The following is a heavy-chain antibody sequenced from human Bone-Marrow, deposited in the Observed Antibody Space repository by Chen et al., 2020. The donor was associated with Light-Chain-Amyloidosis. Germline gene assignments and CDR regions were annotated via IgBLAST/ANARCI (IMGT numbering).Heavy chain of an antibody. CDR1: GYTFPNYW. V-gene: IGHV5-51*01. D-gene: IGHD5-12*01. CDR3: ARRREGYNFDY. J-gene: IGHJ4*02. CDR2: IYPDDADA. Sequence: EVQLEQSGPEVKKPGESLKISCKGSGYTFPNYWIGWVRQMPGKGLEWMGVIYPDDADARYSPSFEGQATISADTSITTAYLQWRCLKASDTGMYYCARRREGYNFDYWGQGTLVTVSS.